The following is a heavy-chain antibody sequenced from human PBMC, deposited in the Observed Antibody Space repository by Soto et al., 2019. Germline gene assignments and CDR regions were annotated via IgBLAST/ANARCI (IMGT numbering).Heavy chain of an antibody. CDR3: ARDITMILAVGAFDI. V-gene: IGHV1-69*12. D-gene: IGHD3-22*01. CDR1: VGTFSSYA. Sequence: QVQLVQSGAEVKKPGSSVKVSCKASVGTFSSYAISWVRQAPGQGLEWMGGIIPIFGTANYAQKFQGRVTLTADESTSTAYMELSSLRSEDTAVYYCARDITMILAVGAFDIWGQGPMVTVSS. CDR2: IIPIFGTA. J-gene: IGHJ3*02.